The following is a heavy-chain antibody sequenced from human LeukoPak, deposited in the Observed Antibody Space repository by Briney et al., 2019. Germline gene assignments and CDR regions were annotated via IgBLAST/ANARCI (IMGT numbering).Heavy chain of an antibody. V-gene: IGHV1-18*01. D-gene: IGHD2-21*02. CDR2: ISAYNGNT. Sequence: ASVKVSCKSSGYTFTSYGISWVRQAPGQGLEWVGWISAYNGNTNYAQKLQGRVTMTTDTSTSTAYMELRSLRSDDTAVYYCARDKLSTLAYCGGDCYYYFDYWSQGTLVTVSS. CDR1: GYTFTSYG. J-gene: IGHJ4*02. CDR3: ARDKLSTLAYCGGDCYYYFDY.